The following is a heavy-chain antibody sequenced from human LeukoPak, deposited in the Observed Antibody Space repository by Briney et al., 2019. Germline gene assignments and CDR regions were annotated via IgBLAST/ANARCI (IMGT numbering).Heavy chain of an antibody. Sequence: PGGSLRLSCAASGFTFSSDWMHWVRQAPGKGLVWVSRISPDESSTNYADSVKGRFTISRNNAKNTLYLQMNSLRAEDTAVYYCARDRGSLINAYDIWGQGTMVTVSS. J-gene: IGHJ3*02. D-gene: IGHD1-26*01. CDR2: ISPDESST. CDR1: GFTFSSDW. V-gene: IGHV3-74*01. CDR3: ARDRGSLINAYDI.